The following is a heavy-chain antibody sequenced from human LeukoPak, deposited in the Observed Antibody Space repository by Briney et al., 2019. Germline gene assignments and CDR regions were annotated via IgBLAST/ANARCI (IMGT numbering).Heavy chain of an antibody. CDR3: VTDSSFSPFDC. CDR2: ISGSGGST. V-gene: IGHV3-23*01. J-gene: IGHJ4*02. D-gene: IGHD6-13*01. Sequence: GGSLRLSCAASGFTFSSYAMSWVRQAPGKGLEWVSAISGSGGSTYYADSVKGRFTISRDNSKNTLYLQMNSLRAEDTAVYYCVTDSSFSPFDCWGQGTLVTVSS. CDR1: GFTFSSYA.